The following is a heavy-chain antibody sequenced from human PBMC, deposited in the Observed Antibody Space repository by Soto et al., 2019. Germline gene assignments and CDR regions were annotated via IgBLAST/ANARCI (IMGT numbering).Heavy chain of an antibody. V-gene: IGHV5-51*01. CDR3: ARPGGSSSDY. CDR2: INPRASDT. Sequence: GESLKISCQGSGYSFTTYWLAWVRQMPWKGLEWMVIINPRASDTRYSPSFQGQVTISVDKSMNTAYLQWSSLKASDTAMYYFARPGGSSSDYWGQGTLVTVSS. D-gene: IGHD6-6*01. J-gene: IGHJ4*02. CDR1: GYSFTTYW.